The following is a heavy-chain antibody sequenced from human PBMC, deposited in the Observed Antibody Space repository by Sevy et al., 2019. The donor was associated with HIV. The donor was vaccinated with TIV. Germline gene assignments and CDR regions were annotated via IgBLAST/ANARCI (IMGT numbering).Heavy chain of an antibody. CDR2: ISDSGGAK. V-gene: IGHV3-23*01. CDR1: GFSFNRNA. J-gene: IGHJ4*02. CDR3: TKGRMVGSPFDS. Sequence: GGSLRLSCRGSGFSFNRNALTWVRQAPGNGLQWVSGISDSGGAKHYADSVKGRFTISRDNSNNTVYLEMTSLTADDTAIYYCTKGRMVGSPFDSSGQGILVTVSS. D-gene: IGHD2-15*01.